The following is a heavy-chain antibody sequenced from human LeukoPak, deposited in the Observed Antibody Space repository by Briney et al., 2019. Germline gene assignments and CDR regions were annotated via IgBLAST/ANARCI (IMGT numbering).Heavy chain of an antibody. D-gene: IGHD4-17*01. V-gene: IGHV3-23*01. CDR2: TVGGGDGT. CDR1: GFTFSSTS. Sequence: QPGGSLRLSCAASGFTFSSTSMSWVRQAPGKGLEWVAVTVGGGDGTYYADSVRGRFTISRDNSKNTLYLQMNSLRAEDTAVYYCAKRLLGYADSSPIDYWGQGTLVTVSS. CDR3: AKRLLGYADSSPIDY. J-gene: IGHJ4*02.